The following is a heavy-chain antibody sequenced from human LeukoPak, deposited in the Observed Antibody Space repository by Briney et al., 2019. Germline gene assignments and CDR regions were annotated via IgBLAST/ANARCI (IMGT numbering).Heavy chain of an antibody. CDR2: ISGSGGST. Sequence: PGGSLRLSCAASGFTFSSYAMSWVRQAPGKALEGVSAISGSGGSTYYADSVKGRFTISRDNSKNTLYLQMNSLRAEDTAVYYCAKRYCSSTSCLYIDYWGQGTLVTVSS. CDR1: GFTFSSYA. CDR3: AKRYCSSTSCLYIDY. V-gene: IGHV3-23*01. J-gene: IGHJ4*02. D-gene: IGHD2-2*01.